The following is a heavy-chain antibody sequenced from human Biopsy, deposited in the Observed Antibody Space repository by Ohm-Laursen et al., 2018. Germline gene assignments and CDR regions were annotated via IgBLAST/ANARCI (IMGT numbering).Heavy chain of an antibody. V-gene: IGHV4-34*01. CDR3: ARVPLPGIGAAYQGRFLYGMDV. D-gene: IGHD6-13*01. J-gene: IGHJ6*02. Sequence: SETLSLTCAVYGGSFNGYYWSWIRQPPGKGLGWMGDITQSGSTNYSPSLKSRVTISVDTAKKQFSLGLREVTAADTAVYYCARVPLPGIGAAYQGRFLYGMDVWGQGTTVSVSS. CDR2: ITQSGST. CDR1: GGSFNGYY.